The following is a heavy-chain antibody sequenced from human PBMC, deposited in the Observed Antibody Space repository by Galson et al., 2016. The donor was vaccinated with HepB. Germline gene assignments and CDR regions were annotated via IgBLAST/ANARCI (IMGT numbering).Heavy chain of an antibody. CDR1: GQSLSDYY. V-gene: IGHV4-34*01. J-gene: IGHJ4*01. CDR3: ARGQSTGRPVPWDY. Sequence: SETLSLTCIVDGQSLSDYYWSWIRQPPGKGLEWIGEMDQSENSNYNPSLKSRVTLSVDTSKNQFSLKLKSVTAADTAVYYCARGQSTGRPVPWDYWGHGTLVTVSS. CDR2: MDQSENS.